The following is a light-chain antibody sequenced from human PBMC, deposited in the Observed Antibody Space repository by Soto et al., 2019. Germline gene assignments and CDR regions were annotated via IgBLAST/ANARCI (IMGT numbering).Light chain of an antibody. CDR3: SSYSGSSFVL. CDR2: DVS. V-gene: IGLV2-14*01. Sequence: QSALTQPASVSGSPGQSITISCTGTTSDVGGYNYVSWYQQHPGKAPKLMIYDVSNWPSGIPSRFSGSKSGNTASLTISGFQPEDEADYYCSSYSGSSFVLFGGGTKLNVL. CDR1: TSDVGGYNY. J-gene: IGLJ2*01.